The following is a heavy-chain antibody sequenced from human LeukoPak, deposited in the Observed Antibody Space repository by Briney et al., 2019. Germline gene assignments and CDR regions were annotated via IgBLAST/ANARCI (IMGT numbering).Heavy chain of an antibody. J-gene: IGHJ6*02. CDR1: GFTFSSYA. D-gene: IGHD6-19*01. CDR3: ALGTSGGKDDYYYGRDV. V-gene: IGHV3-23*01. CDR2: ISGSGGST. Sequence: GGSLRLSCAASGFTFSSYAMSWVRQAPGKGLEWVSAISGSGGSTYYADSVKGRFTISRDNSKNTLYLQMNSLRAEDTAVYNCALGTSGGKDDYYYGRDVWGQGTTVTVSS.